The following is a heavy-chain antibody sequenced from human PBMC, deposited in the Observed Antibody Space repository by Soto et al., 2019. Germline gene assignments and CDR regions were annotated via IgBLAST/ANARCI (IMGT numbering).Heavy chain of an antibody. V-gene: IGHV4-59*11. CDR3: ARGAAMADAFDV. D-gene: IGHD2-8*01. CDR2: IYYSGSA. Sequence: SETLSLTCTVSGSSLSGHYWSWVRQPPGKGLEWIGYIYYSGSAKYNPSLKGRGTISVDTSKNQFSLKLISVTAADTAIYYCARGAAMADAFDVWGQGTVVTVSS. J-gene: IGHJ3*01. CDR1: GSSLSGHY.